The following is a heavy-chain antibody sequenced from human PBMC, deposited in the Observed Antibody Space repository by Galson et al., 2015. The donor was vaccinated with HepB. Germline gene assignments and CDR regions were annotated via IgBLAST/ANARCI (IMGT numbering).Heavy chain of an antibody. D-gene: IGHD4-23*01. CDR3: ARSTVEKKLYYFDS. CDR1: GGSFVNNY. CDR2: VYNSGST. Sequence: QVQLQESGPGLVKPSETLSLTCAVSGGSFVNNYWNWIRQPPGRGLEWIGYVYNSGSTKYNPSLKSRVTVSMDTSKNHFSLKLNSMTAADTAVYFCARSTVEKKLYYFDSWGQGTLVTVSS. J-gene: IGHJ4*02. V-gene: IGHV4-59*01.